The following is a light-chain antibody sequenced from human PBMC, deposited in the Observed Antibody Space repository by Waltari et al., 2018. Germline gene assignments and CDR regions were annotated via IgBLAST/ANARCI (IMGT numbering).Light chain of an antibody. CDR3: VQLIASPWT. CDR1: QSLLHSNGNTY. Sequence: DVVMTQTPLSLPITPGEPASISCRSTQSLLHSNGNTYLQWYLQKPGQSPHLLIYGASNRASGVPDRFSGSGSGTDFTLKISKVEAEDVGVYYCVQLIASPWTFGQGTKVEVK. J-gene: IGKJ1*01. V-gene: IGKV2-40*01. CDR2: GAS.